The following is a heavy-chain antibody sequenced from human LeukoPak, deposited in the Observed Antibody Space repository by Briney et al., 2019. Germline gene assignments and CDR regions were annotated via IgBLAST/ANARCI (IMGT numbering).Heavy chain of an antibody. CDR1: GGSISSSSYY. V-gene: IGHV4-39*01. D-gene: IGHD2-15*01. CDR3: ASDGGGYCSGGSCYVWFDP. CDR2: IYYSGST. Sequence: SETLSLTCTVSGGSISSSSYYWGWIRQPPGKGREWIGSIYYSGSTYYNPSLKSRVTISVDTSKNQFSLKLSSVTAADTAVYYCASDGGGYCSGGSCYVWFDPWGQGTLVTVSS. J-gene: IGHJ5*02.